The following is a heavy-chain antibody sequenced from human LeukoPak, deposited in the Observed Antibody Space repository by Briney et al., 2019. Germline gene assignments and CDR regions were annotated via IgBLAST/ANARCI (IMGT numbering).Heavy chain of an antibody. D-gene: IGHD4-17*01. Sequence: PGGSLRLSCAASGFTFSSYAMSWVRQAPGKGLEWVSAISGSGGSTYYADSVKGRFTISRDNSKNTLYLQMNSLRAEDTAVYYCAKCWYSGYQNPFRTTVTTPFDYWGQGTLVTVSS. CDR3: AKCWYSGYQNPFRTTVTTPFDY. J-gene: IGHJ4*02. CDR2: ISGSGGST. CDR1: GFTFSSYA. V-gene: IGHV3-23*01.